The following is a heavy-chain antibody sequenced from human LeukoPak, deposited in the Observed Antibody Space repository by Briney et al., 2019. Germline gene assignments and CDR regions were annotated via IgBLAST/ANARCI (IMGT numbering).Heavy chain of an antibody. Sequence: PGGSLRLSCAASGFTFRSYWMTWVRQAPGEGLEWVANINQDGSKEYYLDSVKGRFTNSRDNDENSLYLQVNSLRAEDTAVYYCAKGGYINGYDYWGQGTLVTVHS. V-gene: IGHV3-7*01. D-gene: IGHD5-18*01. CDR2: INQDGSKE. J-gene: IGHJ4*02. CDR1: GFTFRSYW. CDR3: AKGGYINGYDY.